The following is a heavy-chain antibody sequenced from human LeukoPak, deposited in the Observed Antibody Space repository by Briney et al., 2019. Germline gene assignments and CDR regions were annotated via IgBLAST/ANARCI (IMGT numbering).Heavy chain of an antibody. D-gene: IGHD2-2*01. CDR3: ARGTRSSSYYYYYMDV. Sequence: PSQTLSLTCTVPGGSISSHCWSWIRQPPGKGLEWIGYIYYSGSTNYNPSLKSRVTISVDTSKNQFSLKLSSVTAADTAVYYCARGTRSSSYYYYYMDVWGKGTTVTVSS. J-gene: IGHJ6*03. CDR1: GGSISSHC. CDR2: IYYSGST. V-gene: IGHV4-59*11.